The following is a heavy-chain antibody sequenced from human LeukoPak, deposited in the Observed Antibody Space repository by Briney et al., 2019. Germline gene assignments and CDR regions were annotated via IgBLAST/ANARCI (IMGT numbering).Heavy chain of an antibody. D-gene: IGHD3-3*01. CDR1: GFTLSTYW. Sequence: PGGSLRLSCAASGFTLSTYWMHWVRQAPGKGLVWVSRINTDGSSTNYADSVKGRFTISRDNSKNTLYLQMNSLRAEDTAVYYCAKDQDYDFWSGYYGLYNWFDPWGQGTLVTVSS. V-gene: IGHV3-74*01. CDR3: AKDQDYDFWSGYYGLYNWFDP. CDR2: INTDGSST. J-gene: IGHJ5*02.